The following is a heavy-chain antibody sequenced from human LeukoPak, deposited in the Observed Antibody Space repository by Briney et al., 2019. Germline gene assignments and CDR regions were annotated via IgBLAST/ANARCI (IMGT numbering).Heavy chain of an antibody. Sequence: PSETLSLTCTVSGGSISSYYWSWIRQPPGKGLEWIGYIYYSGSTNYNPSLKSRVTISVDTSKNQFSLKLSSVTAADTAVYYCARDYYDILTGWFDPWGQGTLVTVSS. D-gene: IGHD3-9*01. CDR2: IYYSGST. CDR1: GGSISSYY. CDR3: ARDYYDILTGWFDP. V-gene: IGHV4-59*01. J-gene: IGHJ5*02.